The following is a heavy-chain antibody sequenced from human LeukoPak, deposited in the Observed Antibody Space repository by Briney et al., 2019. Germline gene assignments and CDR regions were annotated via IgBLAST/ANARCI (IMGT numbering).Heavy chain of an antibody. CDR3: ARSSSWAHFDY. J-gene: IGHJ4*02. CDR1: GGSISSGGFS. CDR2: IYYSGST. Sequence: SETLSLTCGVSGGSISSGGFSWSWIRQPPGQGLEWIGYIYYSGSTNYNPSLESRVTISVDTPKNQFSLKLSSVTAADTAVYFCARSSSWAHFDYWGQGTLVTVSS. D-gene: IGHD6-13*01. V-gene: IGHV4-61*08.